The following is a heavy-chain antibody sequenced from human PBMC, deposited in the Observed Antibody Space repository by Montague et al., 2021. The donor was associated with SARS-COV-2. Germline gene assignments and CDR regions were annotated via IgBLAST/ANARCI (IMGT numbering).Heavy chain of an antibody. Sequence: TLSLTCSVFGDSINKVNYFWSWIRQPAGKGLEWIGRVYISGSTDYNPSLKSRVTMLLDKSANELTLQVTSVTAADTAVYYCARVSGYGSGRSFNWFDSWGQGLVVTVSS. D-gene: IGHD3-10*01. CDR3: ARVSGYGSGRSFNWFDS. CDR1: GDSINKVNYF. V-gene: IGHV4-61*02. J-gene: IGHJ5*01. CDR2: VYISGST.